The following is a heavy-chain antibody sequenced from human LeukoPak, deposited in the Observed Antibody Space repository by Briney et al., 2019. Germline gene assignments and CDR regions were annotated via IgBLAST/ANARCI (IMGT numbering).Heavy chain of an antibody. Sequence: PGGSLRLSCAASGFTFSNYWMSWVRQAPGKGLEWVANIKQDGSEKYYVDSVKGRFTISRDNAKNSLDLQMNSLRAEDTAVYYCARDLRYYYGSGYPVADGMDVWGQGTTVTVSS. CDR3: ARDLRYYYGSGYPVADGMDV. D-gene: IGHD3-10*01. J-gene: IGHJ6*02. CDR1: GFTFSNYW. CDR2: IKQDGSEK. V-gene: IGHV3-7*01.